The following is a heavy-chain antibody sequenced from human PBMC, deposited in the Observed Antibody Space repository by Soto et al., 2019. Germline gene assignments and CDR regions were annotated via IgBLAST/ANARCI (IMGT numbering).Heavy chain of an antibody. D-gene: IGHD3-22*01. Sequence: SETLSLTCTVSGGSISSGGYFWSWIRQQPGKGLEWIGHISYSGNTNYSPSLKSRLTMSVDTKSQFSLKLTSVTAADTAIYYCATLFKYYDSRGYAEYYFDHWGQGALVTVSS. CDR2: ISYSGNT. J-gene: IGHJ4*02. V-gene: IGHV4-31*03. CDR3: ATLFKYYDSRGYAEYYFDH. CDR1: GGSISSGGYF.